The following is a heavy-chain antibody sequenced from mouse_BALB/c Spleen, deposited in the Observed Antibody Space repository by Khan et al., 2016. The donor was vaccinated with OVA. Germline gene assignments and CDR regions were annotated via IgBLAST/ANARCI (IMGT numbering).Heavy chain of an antibody. CDR1: GFSLTNFG. D-gene: IGHD2-4*01. J-gene: IGHJ3*01. CDR3: VRLYEYGEGLAY. V-gene: IGHV2-2*02. CDR2: IWGGGTT. Sequence: QVQLKESGPGLVQPSQSLSITCTVSGFSLTNFGVHWIRQSPGRGLEWLGVIWGGGTTDYNAPFISRLSISKDNPKSQVFFKMNSLQANDTAIYYGVRLYEYGEGLAYWGQGTLVTVSA.